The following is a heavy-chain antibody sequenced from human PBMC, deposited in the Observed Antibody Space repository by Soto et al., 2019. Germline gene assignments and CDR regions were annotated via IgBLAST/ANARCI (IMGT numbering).Heavy chain of an antibody. J-gene: IGHJ4*02. CDR2: ISYDGSNE. D-gene: IGHD1-26*01. CDR1: GFTFSAYA. V-gene: IGHV3-30-3*01. Sequence: QVQLVESGGGVVQPGRSLRLSCAASGFTFSAYAIHWVRQAPGRGLEWVAIISYDGSNEYYADSVKGRFTISRDNSKNTLYLQMNSLRAEDTAVYYCARVERTYYTCYYFDYWGQGTLVTVSS. CDR3: ARVERTYYTCYYFDY.